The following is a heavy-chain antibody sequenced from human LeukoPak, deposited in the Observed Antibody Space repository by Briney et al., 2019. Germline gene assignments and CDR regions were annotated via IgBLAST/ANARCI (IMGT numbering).Heavy chain of an antibody. CDR3: AKSNYDILTGLDY. V-gene: IGHV3-9*01. Sequence: GGSLRLSCAASGFTFDDYAMHWVRQAPGKGLEWVSGISWNSGSIGYADSVKGRFTISRDNAKNSLYLQMNSLRAEDTALYYCAKSNYDILTGLDYWGQGTLVTVSS. CDR2: ISWNSGSI. D-gene: IGHD3-9*01. J-gene: IGHJ4*02. CDR1: GFTFDDYA.